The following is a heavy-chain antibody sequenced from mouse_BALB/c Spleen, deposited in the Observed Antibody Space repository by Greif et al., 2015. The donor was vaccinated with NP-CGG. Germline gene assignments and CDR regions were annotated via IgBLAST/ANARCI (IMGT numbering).Heavy chain of an antibody. V-gene: IGHV2-9*02. CDR3: ASGGGTYYFDY. CDR2: IWAGGST. Sequence: VQGVESGPGLVAPSQSLSITCTVSGFSLTSYGVHWVRQPPGKGLEWLGVIWAGGSTNYNSALMSRLSISKDNSKSQVFLKMNSLQIDDTAMYYCASGGGTYYFDYWGQGTTLTVSS. D-gene: IGHD4-1*01. CDR1: GFSLTSYG. J-gene: IGHJ2*01.